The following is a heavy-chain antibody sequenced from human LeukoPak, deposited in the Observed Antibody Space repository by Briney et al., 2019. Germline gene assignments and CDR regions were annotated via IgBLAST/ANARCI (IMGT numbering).Heavy chain of an antibody. V-gene: IGHV4-34*01. D-gene: IGHD1-20*01. CDR1: GGSFSGYY. CDR2: INHSGST. Sequence: PSETLSLTCAVYGGSFSGYYWSWIRQPPGKGLEWIGEINHSGSTNYNPSLKSRVTISVDTSKNQFSLKLSSVTAADTAVYYCARDNWDGYFDYWGQGTLVTVSS. CDR3: ARDNWDGYFDY. J-gene: IGHJ4*02.